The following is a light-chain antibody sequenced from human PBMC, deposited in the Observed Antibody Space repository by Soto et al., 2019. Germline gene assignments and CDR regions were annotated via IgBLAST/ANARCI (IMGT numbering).Light chain of an antibody. V-gene: IGKV3-15*01. Sequence: EVVMTQSPATLSLSPGERATLSCRASQSVSSDLAWYQQKPGQAPRLLIYGASTRATDIPARCSGGGSGTEFTLTISNLQSEDFGIYYCQQYNDWPPITFGPGTKVDVK. J-gene: IGKJ3*01. CDR1: QSVSSD. CDR2: GAS. CDR3: QQYNDWPPIT.